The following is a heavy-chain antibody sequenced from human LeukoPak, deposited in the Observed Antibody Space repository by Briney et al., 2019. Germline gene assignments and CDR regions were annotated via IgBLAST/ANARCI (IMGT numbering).Heavy chain of an antibody. CDR3: ARSGPPYCSGGSCYEAPYYYYGMDV. Sequence: GGSLRLSCAASGFTFNDYYMSWIRQAPGKGLEWVSYISSSGSTIYYADSVKGRFTISRDNAKNSLYLQMNSLRAEDTAVYYCARSGPPYCSGGSCYEAPYYYYGMDVWGQGTTVTVSS. D-gene: IGHD2-15*01. V-gene: IGHV3-11*01. CDR2: ISSSGSTI. CDR1: GFTFNDYY. J-gene: IGHJ6*02.